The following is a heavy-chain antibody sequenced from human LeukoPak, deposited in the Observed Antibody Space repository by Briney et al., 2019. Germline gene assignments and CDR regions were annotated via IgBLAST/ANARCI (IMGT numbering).Heavy chain of an antibody. CDR3: ARERSYRYNWFDP. CDR1: GGSFSGYY. CDR2: INHSGST. J-gene: IGHJ5*02. D-gene: IGHD1-26*01. Sequence: SETLSLTYAVYGGSFSGYYWSWIRQPPGKGLEWIGEINHSGSTNYNPSLKSRVTISVDTSKNQFSLKLSSVTAADTAVYYCARERSYRYNWFDPWGQGTLVTVSS. V-gene: IGHV4-34*01.